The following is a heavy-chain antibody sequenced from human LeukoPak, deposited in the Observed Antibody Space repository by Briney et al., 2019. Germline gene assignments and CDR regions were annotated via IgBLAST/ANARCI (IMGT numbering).Heavy chain of an antibody. D-gene: IGHD1-26*01. CDR1: GYSISSGYY. CDR3: ARVGATHYYYYYMDV. J-gene: IGHJ6*03. V-gene: IGHV4-38-2*02. CDR2: IYHSGST. Sequence: PSETLSLTCTVSGYSISSGYYWGWIRQPPGKGLEWIGSIYHSGSTYYNPSLKSRVTISVDTSKNQFSLKLSSVTAADTAVYYCARVGATHYYYYYMDVWGKGTTVTVSS.